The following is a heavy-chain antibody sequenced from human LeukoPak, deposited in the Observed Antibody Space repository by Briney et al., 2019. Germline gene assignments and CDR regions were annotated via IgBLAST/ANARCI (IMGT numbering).Heavy chain of an antibody. V-gene: IGHV4-38-2*01. CDR3: GRAGLGTAYNGFYYYMDV. D-gene: IGHD3-10*01. Sequence: KPSETLSLTCAVSNYPITSDYYWVWIRQPPGQGLEWIGQIFHSGIAHYNPSLKSRVTMSVDTSRSQFSVNLNSVTAADTAVYFCGRAGLGTAYNGFYYYMDVWGKGTTVTVSS. CDR1: NYPITSDYY. J-gene: IGHJ6*03. CDR2: IFHSGIA.